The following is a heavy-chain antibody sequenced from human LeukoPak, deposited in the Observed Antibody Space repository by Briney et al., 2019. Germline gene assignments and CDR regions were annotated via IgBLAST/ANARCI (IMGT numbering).Heavy chain of an antibody. J-gene: IGHJ3*01. Sequence: GESLKISCKGSGYNFTSHWIGWVRQMPGKGLEWMGIIYPGDSDSRQSPSLRGQVTVSADKSINTAYLQWNSLKASDTAMYYCARGHHVVVATAAWASDAFDLWGQGTMVTVSS. CDR2: IYPGDSDS. CDR1: GYNFTSHW. V-gene: IGHV5-51*01. CDR3: ARGHHVVVATAAWASDAFDL. D-gene: IGHD2-21*02.